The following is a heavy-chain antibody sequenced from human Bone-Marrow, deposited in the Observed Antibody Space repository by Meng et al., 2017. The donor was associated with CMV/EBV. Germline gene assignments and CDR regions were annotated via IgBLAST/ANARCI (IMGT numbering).Heavy chain of an antibody. CDR3: TTTETIGYCSSTSCSPLDY. D-gene: IGHD2-2*01. CDR2: IKSKTDGGTT. CDR1: GFTFSNAW. V-gene: IGHV3-15*01. J-gene: IGHJ4*02. Sequence: GESLKISCAASGFTFSNAWMNWVRQAPGKGLEWVGRIKSKTDGGTTDYAAPVKGRFTISRDDSKNTLYLQMNSLKTEDTAVYYCTTTETIGYCSSTSCSPLDYWGQGTLVTVYS.